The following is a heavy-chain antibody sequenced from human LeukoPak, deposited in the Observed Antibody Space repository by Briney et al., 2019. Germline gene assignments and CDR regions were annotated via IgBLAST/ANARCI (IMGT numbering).Heavy chain of an antibody. CDR3: ARGRYDILTGYYNWELDY. J-gene: IGHJ4*02. D-gene: IGHD3-9*01. V-gene: IGHV4-61*02. CDR1: GGSISSGSYY. Sequence: SETLSLTCTVSGGSISSGSYYWSWIRQPAGKGLEWIGRIYTSGSTNYNPSLKSRVTISVDTSKNQFSLKLSSVTAADTAVYYCARGRYDILTGYYNWELDYWGQGTPVTVSS. CDR2: IYTSGST.